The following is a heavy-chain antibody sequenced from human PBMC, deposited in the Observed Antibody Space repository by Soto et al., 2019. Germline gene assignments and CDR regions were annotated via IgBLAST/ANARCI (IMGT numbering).Heavy chain of an antibody. J-gene: IGHJ4*02. CDR3: ASGLGAGGPVDDFDY. Sequence: SVKVSCKASGGTFSSYAISWVRQAPGQGLEWMGGIIPIFGTATYAQKFQGRVTITADESTSTAYMELGRLRPEDTAVYYRASGLGAGGPVDDFDYRGQGTLVPVSS. D-gene: IGHD1-26*01. CDR1: GGTFSSYA. V-gene: IGHV1-69*13. CDR2: IIPIFGTA.